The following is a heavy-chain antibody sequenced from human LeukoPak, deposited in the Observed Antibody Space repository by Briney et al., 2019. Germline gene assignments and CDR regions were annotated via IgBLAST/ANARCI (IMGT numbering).Heavy chain of an antibody. V-gene: IGHV3-49*03. CDR1: GFTFGDYA. Sequence: PGRSLRLSCTASGFTFGDYAMSWFRQAPGKGLEWVGFIRSKAYGGTTEYAASVKGRFTISRDDSKSIAYLQMNSLKTEDTAVYYCTRVEEARADFDYWSQGTLVTVSS. CDR3: TRVEEARADFDY. J-gene: IGHJ4*02. CDR2: IRSKAYGGTT.